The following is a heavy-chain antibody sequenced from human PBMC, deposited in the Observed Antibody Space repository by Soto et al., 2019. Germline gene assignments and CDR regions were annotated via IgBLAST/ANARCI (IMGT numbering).Heavy chain of an antibody. CDR1: GGSFSGYY. J-gene: IGHJ4*02. V-gene: IGHV4-34*01. CDR3: ARGIFKARFTWLRLGGYFDY. CDR2: INHSGST. Sequence: PSETLSLTCAVYGGSFSGYYWSWIRQPPGKGLEWIGEINHSGSTNYNPSLKSRVTISVDTSKNQFSLKLSSVTAADTAVYYCARGIFKARFTWLRLGGYFDYWGQGTLVTVSS. D-gene: IGHD5-12*01.